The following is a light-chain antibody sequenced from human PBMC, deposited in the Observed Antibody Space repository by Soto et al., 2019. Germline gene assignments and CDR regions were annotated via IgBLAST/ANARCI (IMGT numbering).Light chain of an antibody. Sequence: QSALTQPASVSGSPGQSITISCTGTSSDVGSHNLVSWYQQHPGKAPKLMIYEVSKRPSGVSNRFSGSKSGNTASLTISGLQAEDEADYSCCSYAGSSTPLIFGTGTKVTAL. V-gene: IGLV2-23*02. CDR1: SSDVGSHNL. CDR2: EVS. J-gene: IGLJ1*01. CDR3: CSYAGSSTPLI.